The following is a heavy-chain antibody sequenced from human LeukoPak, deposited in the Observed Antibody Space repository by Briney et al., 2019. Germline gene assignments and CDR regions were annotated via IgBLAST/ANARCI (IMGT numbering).Heavy chain of an antibody. CDR3: VRGSTLRHYQY. CDR2: IYYSGST. D-gene: IGHD3-16*01. CDR1: GGSISSSTYY. J-gene: IGHJ4*02. Sequence: SETLSLTCTVSGGSISSSTYYWGWIRRPPGKGLEWIGSIYYSGSTYYNPSLKSRVTVSVDTSKNQFSLKLSSVTAADTAVYYCVRGSTLRHYQYWGQGNLVTVSS. V-gene: IGHV4-39*01.